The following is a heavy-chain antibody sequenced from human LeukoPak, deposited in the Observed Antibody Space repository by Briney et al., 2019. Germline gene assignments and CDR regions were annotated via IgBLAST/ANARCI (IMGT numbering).Heavy chain of an antibody. V-gene: IGHV3-74*01. CDR3: ARDAGYSYGYSPDY. J-gene: IGHJ4*02. CDR1: GFTFSSYW. D-gene: IGHD5-18*01. Sequence: GGSLRLSCAASGFTFSSYWMHWVRQAPGKGPVWVSRINNDGSGTTYADSVKGRFTISRDDAKNTLYLQMNSLRAEDTAVYYCARDAGYSYGYSPDYWGQGTLVTVSS. CDR2: INNDGSGT.